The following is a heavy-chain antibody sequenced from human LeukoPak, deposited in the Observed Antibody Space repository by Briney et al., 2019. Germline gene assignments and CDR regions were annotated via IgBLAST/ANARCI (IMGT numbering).Heavy chain of an antibody. CDR2: INPNSGGT. D-gene: IGHD4-17*01. CDR1: GYTFTDYY. J-gene: IGHJ4*02. V-gene: IGHV1-2*02. CDR3: ASEWLCGDYGTFNY. Sequence: GASVKVSCKASGYTFTDYYIHWVRQAPGQGLEWMGWINPNSGGTNYAQKFQGRVTMTRDTSISTAYMELSRLRSDDTAVYYCASEWLCGDYGTFNYWGQGTLVTVSS.